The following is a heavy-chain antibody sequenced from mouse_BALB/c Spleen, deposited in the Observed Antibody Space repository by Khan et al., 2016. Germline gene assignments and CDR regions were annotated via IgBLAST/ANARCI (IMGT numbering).Heavy chain of an antibody. CDR3: ANGYAWFAY. D-gene: IGHD2-2*01. CDR2: IYPYNGGT. J-gene: IGHJ3*01. CDR1: GYTFTDNN. Sequence: EVQLQESGPELVKPGASVKISCKASGYTFTDNNIHWLKQSHGKSIEWIGYIYPYNGGTGYNQKFKNRATLTVDDSSNTAYMDLRSLTSEDSAVYYCANGYAWFAYWGQGTLVTVSA. V-gene: IGHV1S29*02.